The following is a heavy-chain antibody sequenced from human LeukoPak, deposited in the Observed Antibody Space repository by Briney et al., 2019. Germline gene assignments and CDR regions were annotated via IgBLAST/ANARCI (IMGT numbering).Heavy chain of an antibody. J-gene: IGHJ4*02. CDR2: INHSGST. CDR1: GGSFSGYY. CDR3: ARGRGRALYSSGRLYYFDY. V-gene: IGHV4-34*01. Sequence: SETLSLTCAVYGGSFSGYYWSWIRQPPGKGLEWIGEINHSGSTNYNPSLKSRVTISVDTSKNQFSLKLSSVTAADTAVYYCARGRGRALYSSGRLYYFDYWGQGTLVTVSS. D-gene: IGHD6-19*01.